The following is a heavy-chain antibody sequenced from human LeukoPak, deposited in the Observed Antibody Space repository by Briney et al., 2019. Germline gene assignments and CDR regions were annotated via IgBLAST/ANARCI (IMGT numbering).Heavy chain of an antibody. D-gene: IGHD6-6*01. V-gene: IGHV5-10-1*01. CDR2: IDPSDSYT. CDR1: GYSFTSYW. CDR3: TESPIDYSSSGDY. Sequence: GESLKISCKGSGYSFTSYWISWVRQMPGKGLEWMGRIDPSDSYTNYSPSFQGHVTISADKSISTAYLQWSSLKASDTAMYYRTESPIDYSSSGDYWGQGTLVTVSS. J-gene: IGHJ4*02.